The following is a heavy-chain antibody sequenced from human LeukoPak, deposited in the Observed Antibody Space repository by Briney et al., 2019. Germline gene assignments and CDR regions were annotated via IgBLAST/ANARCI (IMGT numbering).Heavy chain of an antibody. Sequence: GSLRLSCEASGFSFADHYMSWIRQAPGKGLEWVSYMSNSGSIIYYADSVKGRFTISRDNTKTFLYLQMNRLRDEDTAVYYCARLGFGEYYFYYYMDVWGKGTAV. D-gene: IGHD3-10*01. V-gene: IGHV3-11*01. CDR2: MSNSGSII. CDR1: GFSFADHY. CDR3: ARLGFGEYYFYYYMDV. J-gene: IGHJ6*03.